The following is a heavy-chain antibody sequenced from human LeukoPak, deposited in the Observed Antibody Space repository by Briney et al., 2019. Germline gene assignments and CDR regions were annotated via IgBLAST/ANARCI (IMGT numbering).Heavy chain of an antibody. Sequence: PSETLSLTCTVSGGSISNYYWSWIRQPPGKGLEWIGYIYYSGSTSYNPSLKSRVTISVDTSKNQFSLKLSSVTAADTAVYYCARVYYSSSYDYWYFDLWGRGTLVTVSS. CDR2: IYYSGST. CDR3: ARVYYSSSYDYWYFDL. J-gene: IGHJ2*01. V-gene: IGHV4-59*01. D-gene: IGHD6-13*01. CDR1: GGSISNYY.